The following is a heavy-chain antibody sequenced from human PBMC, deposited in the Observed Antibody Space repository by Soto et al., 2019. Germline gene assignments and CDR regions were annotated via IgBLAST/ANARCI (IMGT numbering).Heavy chain of an antibody. V-gene: IGHV2-70*01. D-gene: IGHD1-26*01. CDR2: IDWDDDK. CDR1: GFSLSTSGVC. J-gene: IGHJ6*02. CDR3: ARIHSGSYYSHYYYGMDV. Sequence: GSGPTLVNPTQTLTLTCTFSGFSLSTSGVCVSWIRQPPGKALEWLTLIDWDDDKYYSTSLKTRLTISKDTSKNQVVLTMTNMDPVDTATFYCARIHSGSYYSHYYYGMDVWGQGTTVTVSS.